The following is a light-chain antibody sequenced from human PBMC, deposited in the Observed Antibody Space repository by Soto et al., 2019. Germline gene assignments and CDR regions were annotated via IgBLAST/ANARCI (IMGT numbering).Light chain of an antibody. Sequence: IVLTQSPATLSLSPGERATLSCRASQSVSIYLAWYQHKPGQAPRVLIYDASNRATGIPARFSGSGSGTDFTLTISSLEPEDFAVYYCQQRTNWPPYTFGHGTKLEIK. V-gene: IGKV3-11*01. J-gene: IGKJ2*01. CDR3: QQRTNWPPYT. CDR1: QSVSIY. CDR2: DAS.